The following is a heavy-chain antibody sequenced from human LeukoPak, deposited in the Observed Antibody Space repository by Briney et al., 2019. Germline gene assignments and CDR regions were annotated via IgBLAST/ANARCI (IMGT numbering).Heavy chain of an antibody. J-gene: IGHJ4*02. D-gene: IGHD1-26*01. CDR2: VKGDGSST. CDR1: GFTFSSNW. Sequence: GGSLRLSCAASGFTFSSNWMHWVRQAPGKGLVWVSRVKGDGSSTSYADSVKGRFTISRDNAKNTLFLQMNSLRAEDAAVYYCVRDGVGAPPFDYWGQGTLVTVSS. CDR3: VRDGVGAPPFDY. V-gene: IGHV3-74*01.